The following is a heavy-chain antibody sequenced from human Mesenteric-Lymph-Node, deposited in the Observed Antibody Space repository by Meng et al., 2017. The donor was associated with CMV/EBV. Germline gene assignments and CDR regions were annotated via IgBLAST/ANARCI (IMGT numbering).Heavy chain of an antibody. V-gene: IGHV3-30-3*01. CDR2: ISFDGSNK. Sequence: GESLKISCAASGFTFSTYTMHWVRPAPGKGLEWVAAISFDGSNKYYADSVKGRFTISRDNSKNTVSLQMNSLRGEDTAVYYCATSPDFWSAYRHWGQGTLVTVSS. CDR1: GFTFSTYT. D-gene: IGHD3-3*01. J-gene: IGHJ4*02. CDR3: ATSPDFWSAYRH.